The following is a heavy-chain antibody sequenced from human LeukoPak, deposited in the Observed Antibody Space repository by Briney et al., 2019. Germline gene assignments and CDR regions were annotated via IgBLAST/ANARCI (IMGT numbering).Heavy chain of an antibody. CDR1: GFTFSSYE. Sequence: GGSLRLSCAASGFTFSSYEMNWVRQAPGKGLEWVSYISSSGSTIYYADSVKGRFTISRDNAKNSLYLQMNSLRAEDTAVYYCARDPYGFGEGYMDVWGKGTTVTISS. D-gene: IGHD3-10*01. CDR3: ARDPYGFGEGYMDV. CDR2: ISSSGSTI. J-gene: IGHJ6*03. V-gene: IGHV3-48*03.